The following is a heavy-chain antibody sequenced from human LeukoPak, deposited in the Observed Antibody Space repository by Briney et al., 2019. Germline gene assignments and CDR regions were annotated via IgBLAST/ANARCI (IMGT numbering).Heavy chain of an antibody. CDR3: ARDHPGPISGYDPGIDY. CDR1: GYTFTSYD. CDR2: INPSGGST. Sequence: GASVKVSCKASGYTFTSYDINWVRQAPGQGLEWMGIINPSGGSTSYAQKFQGRVTMTRDMSTSTAYMELRSLRSDDTAVYYCARDHPGPISGYDPGIDYWGQGTLVTVSS. V-gene: IGHV1-46*01. D-gene: IGHD5-12*01. J-gene: IGHJ4*02.